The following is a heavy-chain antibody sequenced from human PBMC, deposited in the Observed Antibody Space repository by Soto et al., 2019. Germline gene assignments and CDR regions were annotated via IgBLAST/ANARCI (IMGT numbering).Heavy chain of an antibody. V-gene: IGHV4-59*01. CDR3: ARAPRGNYGYPSSFDY. CDR1: GGSISSYY. J-gene: IGHJ4*02. Sequence: PSETLSLTCTVSGGSISSYYWSWIRQPPGKGLEWIGYIYYSGSTNYNPSLKSRVTISVDTSKNQFSLKLSSVTAADTAVYYCARAPRGNYGYPSSFDYWGQGTLVTVSS. CDR2: IYYSGST. D-gene: IGHD3-10*01.